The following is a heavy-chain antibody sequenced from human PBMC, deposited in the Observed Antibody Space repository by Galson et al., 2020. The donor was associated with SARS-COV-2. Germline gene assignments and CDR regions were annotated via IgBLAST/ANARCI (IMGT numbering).Heavy chain of an antibody. J-gene: IGHJ6*03. CDR1: GFTFSSYE. CDR3: ARGDEKAYYDFWSGRIGPYYYYMDV. D-gene: IGHD3-3*01. V-gene: IGHV3-13*01. CDR2: MGTAGDT. Sequence: GESLKISCAAPGFTFSSYEMHWVRQATGKGLEWVSAMGTAGDTYYPASVKGRFTISRENAKNSLYLQMNSLRAGDTAVYYCARGDEKAYYDFWSGRIGPYYYYMDVWGKGTTVTVSS.